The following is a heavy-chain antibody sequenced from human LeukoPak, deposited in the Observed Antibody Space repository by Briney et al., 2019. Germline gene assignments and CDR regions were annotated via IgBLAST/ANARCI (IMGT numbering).Heavy chain of an antibody. D-gene: IGHD1-26*01. CDR1: GGTFSSYA. CDR2: MNPNSGNT. J-gene: IGHJ4*02. V-gene: IGHV1-8*02. CDR3: ARGIVGVVGFTPY. Sequence: ASVKVSCKASGGTFSSYAISWVRQATGQGLEWMGWMNPNSGNTGYAQKFQGRVTMTRNTSISAAYMELSSLRSEDTAVYYCARGIVGVVGFTPYWGQGTLVTVSS.